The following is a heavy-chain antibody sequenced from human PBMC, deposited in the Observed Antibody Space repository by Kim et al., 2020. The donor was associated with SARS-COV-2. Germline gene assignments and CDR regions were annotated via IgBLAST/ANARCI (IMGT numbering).Heavy chain of an antibody. CDR2: INRDGSTA. Sequence: GGSLRLSCATSGFSFSNYAMSWVRQAPGKGLEWVAVINRDGSTAYYADSVKGRFTISRDDSNNMVYLQMSSLRAEDTAVYYCAKDAPTMSVSDLHGFDY. CDR3: AKDAPTMSVSDLHGFDY. CDR1: GFSFSNYA. V-gene: IGHV3-23*03. J-gene: IGHJ4*01. D-gene: IGHD3-10*02.